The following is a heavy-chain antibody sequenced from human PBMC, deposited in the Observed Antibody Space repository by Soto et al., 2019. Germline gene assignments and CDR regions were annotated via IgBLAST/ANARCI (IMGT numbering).Heavy chain of an antibody. V-gene: IGHV4-39*01. CDR2: IYYSGST. CDR3: ARQGRVRNNWFDP. J-gene: IGHJ5*02. D-gene: IGHD3-22*01. Sequence: QLQLQESGPGLVKPSETLSLTCTVFVGPISRSSYYWGWIRQPPGKGLDSIGSIYYSGSTSYNPSLKSRVTISVDTSKNQFSLKLSSVTAADTAVYYCARQGRVRNNWFDPWGQGTLVTVSS. CDR1: VGPISRSSYY.